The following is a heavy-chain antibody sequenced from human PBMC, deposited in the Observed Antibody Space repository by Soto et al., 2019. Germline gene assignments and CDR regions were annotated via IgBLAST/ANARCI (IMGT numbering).Heavy chain of an antibody. V-gene: IGHV1-46*01. D-gene: IGHD2-8*01. CDR1: VYTFTSYY. CDR3: AREGVLIYYYGMDV. J-gene: IGHJ6*02. CDR2: INPSGGST. Sequence: ASVTVSCEASVYTFTSYYIHWVRQAPGQGLEWMGIINPSGGSTSYAQKFQGRVTMTRDTSTSTVYMELSSLRSVDTAVYYCAREGVLIYYYGMDVWGQGTTVTVS.